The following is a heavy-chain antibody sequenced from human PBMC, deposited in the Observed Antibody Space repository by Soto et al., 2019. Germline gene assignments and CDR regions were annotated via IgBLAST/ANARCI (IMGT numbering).Heavy chain of an antibody. J-gene: IGHJ5*02. CDR3: ARSEGGSGSLVFDP. CDR1: GFTFSSYA. Sequence: GGSLRLSCAASGFTFSSYAMHWVRQAPGKGLEWVAVISYDGSNKYYADSVKGRFTISRDNSKNTLYLQMNSLRAEDTAVYYCARSEGGSGSLVFDPWGQGTLVTVSS. D-gene: IGHD3-16*01. V-gene: IGHV3-30-3*01. CDR2: ISYDGSNK.